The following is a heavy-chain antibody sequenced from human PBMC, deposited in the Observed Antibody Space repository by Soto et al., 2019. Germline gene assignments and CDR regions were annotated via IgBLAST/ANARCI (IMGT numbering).Heavy chain of an antibody. D-gene: IGHD3-10*01. CDR2: IIPILGIA. Sequence: SVKVCWKECGGGLSXDTISWVRQANEQGLEWMGRIIPILGIANYAQKFQGRVTITADKSTSTAYMELSSLRSEDTAVYYCARSSDGSGSYIPEYFQHWGQGTLVTVSS. V-gene: IGHV1-69*02. CDR3: ARSSDGSGSYIPEYFQH. CDR1: GGGLSXDT. J-gene: IGHJ1*01.